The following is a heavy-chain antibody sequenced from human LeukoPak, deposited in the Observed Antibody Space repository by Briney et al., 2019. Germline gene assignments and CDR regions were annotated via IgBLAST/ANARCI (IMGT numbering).Heavy chain of an antibody. D-gene: IGHD6-13*01. CDR3: AKASSAGDSSSWNY. CDR1: GFTLSSYA. V-gene: IGHV3-23*01. J-gene: IGHJ4*02. Sequence: GGSLRLSCAASGFTLSSYAMSWVRQAPGKVLECVSAISDSGNTYHADSVKGRFTISRDNFKKTLHLQMNSLRADDTAIYSCAKASSAGDSSSWNYWGQGILVTVSS. CDR2: ISDSGNT.